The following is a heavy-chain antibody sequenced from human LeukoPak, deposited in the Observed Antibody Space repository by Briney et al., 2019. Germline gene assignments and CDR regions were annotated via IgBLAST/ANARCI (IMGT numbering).Heavy chain of an antibody. CDR3: ASRSSWYLDY. Sequence: PGGSLRLSCAASGFTFSSYSMNWVRQAPGKGLEWVSYISSSSSTIYYADSVKGRFTISRDNAKNSLYLQMNSLRAEDTAVYYCASRSSWYLDYWGQGTLVTVSS. J-gene: IGHJ4*02. CDR2: ISSSSSTI. D-gene: IGHD6-13*01. V-gene: IGHV3-48*01. CDR1: GFTFSSYS.